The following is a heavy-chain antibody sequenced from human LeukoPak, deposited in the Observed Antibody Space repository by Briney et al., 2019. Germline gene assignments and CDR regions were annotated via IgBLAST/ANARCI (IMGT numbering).Heavy chain of an antibody. CDR1: GFTFSSYA. Sequence: GRSLRLSCAASGFTFSSYAMHWVRQAPGKGLEWVAVISYDGSNKYYADSVKGRFTNSRDNSKNTLYLQMNSLRAEDTAVYYCARDAGQMSTMRGLYGMDVWGQGTTVTVSS. V-gene: IGHV3-30-3*01. CDR3: ARDAGQMSTMRGLYGMDV. D-gene: IGHD3-22*01. J-gene: IGHJ6*02. CDR2: ISYDGSNK.